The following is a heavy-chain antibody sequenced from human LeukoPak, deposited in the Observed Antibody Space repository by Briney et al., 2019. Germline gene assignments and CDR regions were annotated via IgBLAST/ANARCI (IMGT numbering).Heavy chain of an antibody. Sequence: GGSLRLSCAASGSTFSSYWMSWVRQAPGKGLEWVANIKQDGSEKYYVDSVKGRFTISRDNAKNSLYLQMNSLRAEDTAVYYCARDLADIVVVPAAIPQTFDYWGQGTLVTVSS. CDR3: ARDLADIVVVPAAIPQTFDY. CDR2: IKQDGSEK. CDR1: GSTFSSYW. J-gene: IGHJ4*02. V-gene: IGHV3-7*01. D-gene: IGHD2-2*02.